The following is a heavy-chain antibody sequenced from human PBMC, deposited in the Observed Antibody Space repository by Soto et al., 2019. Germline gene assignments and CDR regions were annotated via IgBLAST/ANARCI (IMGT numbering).Heavy chain of an antibody. Sequence: GGSLRLSCAASGFTFDDYAMHWVRQAPGKGLEWVSGISWNSGSIGYADSVKGRFTISRDNAKNSLYLQMNSLRAEDTALYYCAKDKLAVAGTLWGPDYWGQGTLVTVSS. CDR2: ISWNSGSI. CDR1: GFTFDDYA. CDR3: AKDKLAVAGTLWGPDY. J-gene: IGHJ4*02. V-gene: IGHV3-9*01. D-gene: IGHD6-19*01.